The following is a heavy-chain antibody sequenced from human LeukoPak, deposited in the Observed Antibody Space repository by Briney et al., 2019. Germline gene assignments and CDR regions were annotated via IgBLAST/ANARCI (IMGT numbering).Heavy chain of an antibody. Sequence: PGGSLRLSCVASGFSFRDYWMSRVRQAPGKGLEWVADITPDGSGKTYVDSVKGRFTISRDNAKQSLYLQMDTLTAGDTAVYYCVMSWIRQQRDSWGQGTLVTVSS. CDR1: GFSFRDYW. CDR3: VMSWIRQQRDS. V-gene: IGHV3-7*01. CDR2: ITPDGSGK. D-gene: IGHD1-1*01. J-gene: IGHJ4*02.